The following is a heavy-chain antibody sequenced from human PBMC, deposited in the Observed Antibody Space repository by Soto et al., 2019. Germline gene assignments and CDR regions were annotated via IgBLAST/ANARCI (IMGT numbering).Heavy chain of an antibody. V-gene: IGHV1-18*01. D-gene: IGHD6-6*01. J-gene: IGHJ4*01. CDR1: GYTFTNYG. Sequence: QVQLVQSGAEVKKPGASVKVSCKASGYTFTNYGINWVRQAPGQGLEWLGWVSAYNGERRYAQRVQARVIMTTDTSTTTAYMGFRSLRSDDTAVYYCSRGTSIPASGDYWGQGTLVTVSS. CDR3: SRGTSIPASGDY. CDR2: VSAYNGER.